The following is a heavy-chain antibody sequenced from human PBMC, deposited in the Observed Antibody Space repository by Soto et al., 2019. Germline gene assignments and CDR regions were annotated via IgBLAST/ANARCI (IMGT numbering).Heavy chain of an antibody. V-gene: IGHV3-74*01. J-gene: IGHJ6*02. CDR3: ARGYPYSSSPYYYYGMDV. CDR1: GFTFSSYW. Sequence: GGSLRLSCAASGFTFSSYWMHWVRQAPGKGLVWVSRINSDGSSTSYADSVKGRLTISRDNAKNTLYLQMNSPRAEDTAVYYCARGYPYSSSPYYYYGMDVWGQGTTVTVSS. D-gene: IGHD6-6*01. CDR2: INSDGSST.